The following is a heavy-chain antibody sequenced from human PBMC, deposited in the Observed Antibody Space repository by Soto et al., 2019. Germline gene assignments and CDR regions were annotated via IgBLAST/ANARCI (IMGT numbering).Heavy chain of an antibody. J-gene: IGHJ6*02. CDR3: AREGTVFGVIIPTPMDV. CDR1: GFTFSGYE. Sequence: LRLSCAASGFTFSGYEVNWVRQAPGKGLEWISYISGSGTTIYYADSVKGRFTISRDNAKKSLYLQMNSLRAEDTAVYYCAREGTVFGVIIPTPMDVRGQGTTVTVSS. CDR2: ISGSGTTI. V-gene: IGHV3-48*03. D-gene: IGHD3-3*01.